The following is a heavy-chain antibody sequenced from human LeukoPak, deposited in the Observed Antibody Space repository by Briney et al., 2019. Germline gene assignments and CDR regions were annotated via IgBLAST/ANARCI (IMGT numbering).Heavy chain of an antibody. V-gene: IGHV3-7*03. CDR3: ARVPSNALFDY. Sequence: GGSLRLSCAASGFTFSSYWMSWVRQAPGKGLGWVANIKQDGSEKYYVDSVKGRFTISRDNAKNSLYLQMNSLRAEDTAVYYCARVPSNALFDYWGQGTLVTVSS. J-gene: IGHJ4*02. CDR1: GFTFSSYW. CDR2: IKQDGSEK. D-gene: IGHD4-11*01.